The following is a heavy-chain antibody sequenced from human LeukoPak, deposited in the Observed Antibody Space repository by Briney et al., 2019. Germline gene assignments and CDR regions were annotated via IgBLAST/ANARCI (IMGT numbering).Heavy chain of an antibody. V-gene: IGHV4-59*01. D-gene: IGHD6-19*01. CDR1: GGSISSYY. CDR2: IYYSGST. J-gene: IGHJ4*02. CDR3: ARGIGWLPDY. Sequence: TSETLSLTCTVSGGSISSYYWSWIRQPPGKGLEWIGYIYYSGSTNYNPSLKGRVTMSVDTSKNQFSLNLSSVTAADTAVYYCARGIGWLPDYWGQGTLVSVSS.